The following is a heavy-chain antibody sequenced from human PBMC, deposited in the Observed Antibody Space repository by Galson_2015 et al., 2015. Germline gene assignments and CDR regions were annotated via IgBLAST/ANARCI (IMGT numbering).Heavy chain of an antibody. Sequence: TLSLPCTVSGDSISSSGYYWSWFRQHPGQGLEWIGYIYYTGSTYYNPSLKSRVTISVDTSENQFSLNLSSVTAADPAVYYCARGSEYFQHWGQGALVTVSS. V-gene: IGHV4-31*03. CDR3: ARGSEYFQH. CDR1: GDSISSSGYY. CDR2: IYYTGST. J-gene: IGHJ1*01.